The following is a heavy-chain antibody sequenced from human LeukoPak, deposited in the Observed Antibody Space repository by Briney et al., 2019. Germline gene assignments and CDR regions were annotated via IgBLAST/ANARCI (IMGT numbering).Heavy chain of an antibody. D-gene: IGHD1-26*01. CDR3: ARDSVFNVGGGSYSRAFDI. CDR2: IYSGGST. J-gene: IGHJ3*02. V-gene: IGHV3-66*01. Sequence: GGSLRLSCAASGFTVSSNYMSWVRQAPGKGLEWVSVIYSGGSTYYADSVKGRFTISRDNSKNTLYLQMNSLRAEDTAVYYCARDSVFNVGGGSYSRAFDIWGQGTMVTVSS. CDR1: GFTVSSNY.